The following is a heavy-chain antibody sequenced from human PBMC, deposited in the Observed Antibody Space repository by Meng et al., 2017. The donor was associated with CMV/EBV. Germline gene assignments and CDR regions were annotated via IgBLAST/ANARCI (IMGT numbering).Heavy chain of an antibody. CDR2: IYYSGST. D-gene: IGHD3-22*01. V-gene: IGHV4-39*01. CDR1: GDSISSSSYY. J-gene: IGHJ5*02. CDR3: ARQGYYYDIGWFDP. Sequence: GSLRLSCTVSGDSISSSSYYWGWIRQPPGKGLEWIGSIYYSGSTYYNPSLKSRVTISVDTSMNQFSLKLSSVTAADTAVYYCARQGYYYDIGWFDPWGQGTLVTVSS.